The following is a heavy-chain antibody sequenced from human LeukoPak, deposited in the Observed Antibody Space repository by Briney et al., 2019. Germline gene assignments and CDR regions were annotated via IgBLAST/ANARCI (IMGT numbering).Heavy chain of an antibody. CDR2: IYYSGST. J-gene: IGHJ4*02. CDR1: GGSISSSSYY. D-gene: IGHD3-3*02. V-gene: IGHV4-39*01. CDR3: ARRPDSMDEEYFDY. Sequence: PSETLSLTCTVSGGSISSSSYYWGWIRQPPGKGLEWIGSIYYSGSTYYNPSLKSRVTISVDTSKNQFSLKLSSVTAADTAVYYCARRPDSMDEEYFDYWGQGTLVTVSS.